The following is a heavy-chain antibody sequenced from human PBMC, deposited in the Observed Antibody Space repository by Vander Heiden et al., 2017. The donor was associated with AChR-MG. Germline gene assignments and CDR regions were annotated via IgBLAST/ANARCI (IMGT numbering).Heavy chain of an antibody. V-gene: IGHV4-61*02. J-gene: IGHJ6*02. CDR2: INTSGST. D-gene: IGHD2-2*01. CDR3: ARVQGWWGVVVPAATSSYYYGMDV. CDR1: GGSISSGSYY. Sequence: QVQLQESGPGLVKPSQTLSLTCTVSGGSISSGSYYWSWIRQPAGKGLEWIGRINTSGSTNYNPSLKSRVTISVDTSKNQFSLKLSSVTAADTAVYYCARVQGWWGVVVPAATSSYYYGMDVWGQGTTVTVSS.